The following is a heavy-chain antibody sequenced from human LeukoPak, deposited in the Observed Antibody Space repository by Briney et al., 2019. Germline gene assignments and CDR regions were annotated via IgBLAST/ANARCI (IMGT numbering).Heavy chain of an antibody. CDR2: ISSNGGST. V-gene: IGHV3-64*01. D-gene: IGHD6-13*01. Sequence: PGGSLRLSCAASGFTFSSYAMHWVRQAPGKGLEYVSAISSNGGSTYYANSVKGRFTISRDNSKNTLYLQMGSLRAEDMAVYYCARDGGIAAAGTHYFDYWGQGTLVTVSS. CDR1: GFTFSSYA. J-gene: IGHJ4*02. CDR3: ARDGGIAAAGTHYFDY.